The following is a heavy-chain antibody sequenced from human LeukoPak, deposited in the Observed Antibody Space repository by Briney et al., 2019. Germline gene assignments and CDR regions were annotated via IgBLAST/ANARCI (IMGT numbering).Heavy chain of an antibody. D-gene: IGHD3-16*02. CDR3: ARGAMITFGGVIEA. CDR1: GGSISSYY. J-gene: IGHJ5*02. V-gene: IGHV4-59*01. CDR2: IYYSGST. Sequence: PSETLSLTCTVSGGSISSYYWSWIRQPPGKGLEWIGYIYYSGSTNYNPSLKSRVTISVDTSKNQFSLKLSSVTAADTAVYYCARGAMITFGGVIEAWGQGTLVTVSS.